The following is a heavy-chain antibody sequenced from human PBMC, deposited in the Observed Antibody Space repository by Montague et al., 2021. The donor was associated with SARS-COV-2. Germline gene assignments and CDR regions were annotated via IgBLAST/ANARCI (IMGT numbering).Heavy chain of an antibody. D-gene: IGHD3-10*01. CDR2: ISDRGHT. V-gene: IGHV4-34*01. J-gene: IGHJ5*02. CDR1: SGSFSGYS. Sequence: SETLSLTCAVYSGSFSGYSWTWIRQPPGKGLEWLGEISDRGHTTYNPSLKSRVTMSQDTSNNQFSLKLTSVTAADTALYYCARVKDVSGSSFVVDTWFDPWGQGTLVTVSS. CDR3: ARVKDVSGSSFVVDTWFDP.